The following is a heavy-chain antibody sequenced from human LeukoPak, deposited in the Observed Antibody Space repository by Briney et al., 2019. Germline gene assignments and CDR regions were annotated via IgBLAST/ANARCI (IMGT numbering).Heavy chain of an antibody. CDR1: GGTFSSYA. CDR2: TIPIFGTA. J-gene: IGHJ4*02. V-gene: IGHV1-69*13. D-gene: IGHD6-19*01. Sequence: ASVKVSCKASGGTFSSYAISWVRQAPGQGLEWMGGTIPIFGTANYAQKFQGRVTITADESTSTAYMELSSLRSEDTAVYYCARSKGIAVADFDYWGQGTLVTVSS. CDR3: ARSKGIAVADFDY.